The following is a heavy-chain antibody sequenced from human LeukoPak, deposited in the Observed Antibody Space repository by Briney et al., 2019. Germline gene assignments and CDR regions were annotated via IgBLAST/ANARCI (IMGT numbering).Heavy chain of an antibody. Sequence: SETLSLTCTVSGGSISSGSYYWSWIRQPAGKGLEWIGRIYTSGSTNYNPSLKSRVTISVDTSKNQFSLKLSSVTAADTAVYYCARARGGYSSSANTFDYWGQGTLVTVSS. V-gene: IGHV4-61*02. CDR2: IYTSGST. CDR1: GGSISSGSYY. D-gene: IGHD6-6*01. CDR3: ARARGGYSSSANTFDY. J-gene: IGHJ4*02.